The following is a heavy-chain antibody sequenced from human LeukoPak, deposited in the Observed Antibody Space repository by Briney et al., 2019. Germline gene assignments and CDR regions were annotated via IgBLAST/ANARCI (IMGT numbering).Heavy chain of an antibody. CDR3: ATARTYDYWSGSAYYYMDV. V-gene: IGHV1-24*01. J-gene: IGHJ6*03. CDR1: GHSLTELS. CDR2: LDPEENEI. D-gene: IGHD3-3*01. Sequence: ASVRVTCEVSGHSLTELSIHWVRQAPGKGLEWMGGLDPEENEIVYAQKFLGRLTMTEDISTDTVYMELSSLRSEDTAVYYCATARTYDYWSGSAYYYMDVWGKGTTVIVS.